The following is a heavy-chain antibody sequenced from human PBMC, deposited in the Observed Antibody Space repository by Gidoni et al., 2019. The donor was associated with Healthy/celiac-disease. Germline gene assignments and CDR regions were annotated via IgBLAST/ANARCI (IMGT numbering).Heavy chain of an antibody. D-gene: IGHD3-10*01. CDR3: ARSRISMVRGVIITDAFDI. V-gene: IGHV3-33*01. Sequence: QVQLVASGGGVVQPGRSLRVSCAASGFTFRNYGMHWVRQAPGKGLEWVAVIWYDGSNKYYTDSVKGRFTISRDNSKNTLYLQMNSLRAEDTAVYYCARSRISMVRGVIITDAFDIWGQGTMVTVSS. J-gene: IGHJ3*02. CDR1: GFTFRNYG. CDR2: IWYDGSNK.